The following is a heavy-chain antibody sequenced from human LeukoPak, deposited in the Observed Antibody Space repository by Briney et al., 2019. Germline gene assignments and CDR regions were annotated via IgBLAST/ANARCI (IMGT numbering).Heavy chain of an antibody. CDR3: STSSSDFGY. J-gene: IGHJ4*02. Sequence: PGGSLRLSCAASGFTFSGSALHWVRQASGKGLEWVGRIRSKANSYATTYAASVKGRFTISRDDSKNTAYLQMNSLKTEDTAVYYCSTSSSDFGYWGQGTLVTVSS. V-gene: IGHV3-73*01. CDR1: GFTFSGSA. CDR2: IRSKANSYAT. D-gene: IGHD6-6*01.